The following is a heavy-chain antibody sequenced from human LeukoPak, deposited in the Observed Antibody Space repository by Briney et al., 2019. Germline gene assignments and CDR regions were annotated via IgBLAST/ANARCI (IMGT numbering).Heavy chain of an antibody. D-gene: IGHD5-12*01. J-gene: IGHJ5*02. CDR2: IHTSGGT. Sequence: SETLSLTCTVSGGSISSYYWSWIRRPAGKGLEWIGRIHTSGGTNYNPSLKSRVTISVDKSKNQVSLKLNSVIVADTAVYYCARVNSGYDSSLWFDPWGQGTLVTVSS. V-gene: IGHV4-4*07. CDR1: GGSISSYY. CDR3: ARVNSGYDSSLWFDP.